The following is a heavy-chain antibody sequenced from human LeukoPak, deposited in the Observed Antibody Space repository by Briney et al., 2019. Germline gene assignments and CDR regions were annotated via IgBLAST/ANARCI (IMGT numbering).Heavy chain of an antibody. CDR3: ARDKRTILGTYMDV. J-gene: IGHJ6*03. V-gene: IGHV1-2*02. CDR1: GYTFTGYY. CDR2: INPNSGGT. Sequence: GASVKVSCKAYGYTFTGYYMHWVRQAPGQGLEWMGWINPNSGGTNYAQKFQGRVTMTRDTSISTAYMELSRLRSDDTAVYYCARDKRTILGTYMDVWGKGTTVTVSS. D-gene: IGHD3-3*01.